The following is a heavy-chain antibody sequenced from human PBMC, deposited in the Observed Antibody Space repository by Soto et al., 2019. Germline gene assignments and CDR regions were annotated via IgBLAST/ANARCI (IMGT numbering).Heavy chain of an antibody. CDR3: AREPIAAAGYNWFDP. Sequence: QVQLVQSGAEVKKPGSSVKVSCQASGGTFSSYAISWVRQAPGQGLEWMVGIIPIFGTANYAQKFQGRVTITADESTSTAYMELSSLRSEDTALYYCAREPIAAAGYNWFDPWGQGTLVTVSS. D-gene: IGHD6-13*01. CDR1: GGTFSSYA. CDR2: IIPIFGTA. V-gene: IGHV1-69*01. J-gene: IGHJ5*02.